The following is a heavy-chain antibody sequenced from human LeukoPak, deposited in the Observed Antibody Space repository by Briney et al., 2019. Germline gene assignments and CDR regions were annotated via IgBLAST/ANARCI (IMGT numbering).Heavy chain of an antibody. CDR1: GGSISSYY. V-gene: IGHV4-59*01. Sequence: SETLSLTCTVSGGSISSYYWSWIRQPPGKGLEWIGYIYYSGSTNYNPSLKSRVTISVDTSKNQFSLKLSSVTAADTAVYYCARVAGTAVVDYWGQGTLVTVSS. J-gene: IGHJ4*02. CDR2: IYYSGST. D-gene: IGHD2-21*01. CDR3: ARVAGTAVVDY.